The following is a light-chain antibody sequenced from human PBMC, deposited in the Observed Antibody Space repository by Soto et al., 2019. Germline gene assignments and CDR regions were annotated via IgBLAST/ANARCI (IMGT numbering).Light chain of an antibody. J-gene: IGKJ1*01. CDR3: MQSTQIPCT. CDR1: QSLVHSNGNTY. V-gene: IGKV2-24*01. CDR2: KIS. Sequence: DIVMTKTPLSSPVTLGQPASISCRSSQSLVHSNGNTYLSWLQQRPGQPRRLLIYKISNRFAGFPDRFLGRGAGTDFTLKISSVETEDVGVYYCMQSTQIPCTFGQGTKVEIK.